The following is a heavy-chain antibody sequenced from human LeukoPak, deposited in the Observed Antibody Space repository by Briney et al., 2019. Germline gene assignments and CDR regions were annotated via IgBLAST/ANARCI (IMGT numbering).Heavy chain of an antibody. J-gene: IGHJ6*03. Sequence: SEPLSHTCSGSNYSISNSLYWGWLRQPPGKGLEWIGSIYRSGSTFYDPSLKSRVTISLDTSKNQFSLKLSSVTAADTAVYFCARGTYGYYMDVWGKGTTVTVSS. CDR3: ARGTYGYYMDV. D-gene: IGHD4-17*01. CDR1: NYSISNSLY. CDR2: IYRSGST. V-gene: IGHV4-38-2*02.